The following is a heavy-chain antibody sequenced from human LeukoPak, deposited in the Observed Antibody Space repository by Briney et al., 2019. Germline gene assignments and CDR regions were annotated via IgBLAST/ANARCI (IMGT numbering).Heavy chain of an antibody. V-gene: IGHV4-4*07. CDR2: IYTSGST. Sequence: PSETLSLTCTVSGGSISSYYWSWIRQPAGKGLEWIGRIYTSGSTNYNPSLKSRVTMSVDTSKNQFSLKLSSVTAADTAVYYCARGSSIVVVTAIRSAAFGIWGQGTMVTVSS. D-gene: IGHD2-21*02. J-gene: IGHJ3*02. CDR1: GGSISSYY. CDR3: ARGSSIVVVTAIRSAAFGI.